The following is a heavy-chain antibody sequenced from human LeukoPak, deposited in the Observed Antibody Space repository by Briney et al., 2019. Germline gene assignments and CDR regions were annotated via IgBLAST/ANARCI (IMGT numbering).Heavy chain of an antibody. V-gene: IGHV3-30*03. Sequence: PGGSLRLSCAASGFTFSSYGMHWVRQAPGKGLEWVAVISYDGSNKYYADSAKGRFTISRDNSKNTLYLQTNSLRAEDTAVYYCAREGPFGVVPAGFDYWGQGTLVTVSS. CDR2: ISYDGSNK. D-gene: IGHD3-3*01. CDR3: AREGPFGVVPAGFDY. J-gene: IGHJ4*02. CDR1: GFTFSSYG.